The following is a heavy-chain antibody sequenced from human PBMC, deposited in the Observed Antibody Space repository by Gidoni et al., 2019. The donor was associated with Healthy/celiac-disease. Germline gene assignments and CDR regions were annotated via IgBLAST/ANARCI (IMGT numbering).Heavy chain of an antibody. Sequence: EVQLVESGGGLVQPGGSLRLSCAASGFTFSSSAMSWVRQAPGKGLEWVSAISGSGGSTYYADSVKGRFTISRDNSKNTLYLQMNSLRAEDTAVYYCAKGSSIATKPILYYYYYYMDVWGKGTTVTVSS. CDR3: AKGSSIATKPILYYYYYYMDV. CDR2: ISGSGGST. CDR1: GFTFSSSA. J-gene: IGHJ6*03. D-gene: IGHD6-6*01. V-gene: IGHV3-23*04.